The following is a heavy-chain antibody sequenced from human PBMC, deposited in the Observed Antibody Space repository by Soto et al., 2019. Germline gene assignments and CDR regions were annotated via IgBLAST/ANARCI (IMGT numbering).Heavy chain of an antibody. V-gene: IGHV1-2*04. CDR2: INPNSGGT. J-gene: IGHJ4*02. CDR1: GYTFTGYY. Sequence: QVQLVQSGAEVKKPGASVKVSCKASGYTFTGYYIHWVRQAPGQGLEWMGWINPNSGGTNYAQKFQGWVTMTRDTSISTAYMELSRLRSDDTALYYCARALEGDGSDFDYWGQGTLVTVSS. D-gene: IGHD5-12*01. CDR3: ARALEGDGSDFDY.